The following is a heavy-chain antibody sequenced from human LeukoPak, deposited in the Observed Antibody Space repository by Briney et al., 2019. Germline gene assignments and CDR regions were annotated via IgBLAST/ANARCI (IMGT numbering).Heavy chain of an antibody. CDR2: ISGYGGDT. J-gene: IGHJ4*02. CDR3: ARVLATAFDY. D-gene: IGHD5-12*01. V-gene: IGHV3-21*01. Sequence: GGSLRLSCEASGFTFNTYGMSWVRQAPGKGLEWVSGISGYGGDTYYADSVKGRFTISRDNAKNSLYLQMNSLRAEDTAVYYCARVLATAFDYWGQGTLVTVSS. CDR1: GFTFNTYG.